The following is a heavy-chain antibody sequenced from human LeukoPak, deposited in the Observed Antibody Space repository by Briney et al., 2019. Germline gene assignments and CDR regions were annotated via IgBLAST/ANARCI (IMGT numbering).Heavy chain of an antibody. CDR3: AKAYCSSTSCPGFRYYYYGMDV. V-gene: IGHV3-53*05. CDR2: IYSGGST. CDR1: GFTVSSNY. J-gene: IGHJ6*02. D-gene: IGHD2-2*01. Sequence: GGSLRLSCAASGFTVSSNYMSWVRQAPGKGLEWVSVIYSGGSTYYADSVKGRFTISRDNAKNSLYLQMNSLRAEDTALYYCAKAYCSSTSCPGFRYYYYGMDVWGQGTTVTVSS.